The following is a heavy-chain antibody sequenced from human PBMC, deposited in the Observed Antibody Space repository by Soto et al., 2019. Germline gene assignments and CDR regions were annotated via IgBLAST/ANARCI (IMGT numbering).Heavy chain of an antibody. V-gene: IGHV3-30-3*01. CDR1: GFTFSSYA. D-gene: IGHD4-17*01. J-gene: IGHJ4*02. Sequence: PGGSLRLSCAASGFTFSSYAMHWVRQAPGKGLEWVAVISYDGSNKYYADSVKGRFTISRDNSKNTLYLQMNSLRAEDTAVYYCARDKTRTTVTPNFDYWGQGTLVTVSS. CDR2: ISYDGSNK. CDR3: ARDKTRTTVTPNFDY.